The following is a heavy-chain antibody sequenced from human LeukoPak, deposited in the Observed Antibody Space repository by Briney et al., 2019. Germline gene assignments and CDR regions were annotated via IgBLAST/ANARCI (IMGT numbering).Heavy chain of an antibody. CDR3: AGGLLGDYYYYGMDV. CDR2: IIPIFGTA. Sequence: VASVKVSCKASGGTFSSYAISWVRQAPGQGLEWMGGIIPIFGTANYAQKFQGRVTITADKSTSTAYMELSSLRSEDTAVYYCAGGLLGDYYYYGMDVWGKGTTVTVSS. V-gene: IGHV1-69*06. J-gene: IGHJ6*04. CDR1: GGTFSSYA. D-gene: IGHD3-16*01.